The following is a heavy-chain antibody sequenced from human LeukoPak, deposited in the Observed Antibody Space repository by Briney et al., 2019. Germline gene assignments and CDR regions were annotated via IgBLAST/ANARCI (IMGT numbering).Heavy chain of an antibody. J-gene: IGHJ4*02. V-gene: IGHV3-48*01. CDR2: MSSSGTII. Sequence: PGGSLRLSCAASGLTLSNYGMTWVRQAPGKGLEWLSYMSSSGTIIYYADSVKGRFTISRDDAKNSLLLQMNSLSAEDTAVYYCARSRPGYYFDYWGQGTLVTVSS. D-gene: IGHD3-9*01. CDR1: GLTLSNYG. CDR3: ARSRPGYYFDY.